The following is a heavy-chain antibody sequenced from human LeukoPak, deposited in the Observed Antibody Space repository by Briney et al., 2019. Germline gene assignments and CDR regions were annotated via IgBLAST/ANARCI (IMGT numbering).Heavy chain of an antibody. D-gene: IGHD2-21*02. V-gene: IGHV4-59*01. CDR3: ARDNRITAVTAYDF. CDR1: DGSITSDS. J-gene: IGHJ4*02. Sequence: SGTLSLTCTVSDGSITSDSWSWIRQPPGKGLEWIGYIYRNGNTNYKPSLKSRVTMSVDTPKNHFSLKLTSVTAADTAVYYCARDNRITAVTAYDFWGQGILVTVSS. CDR2: IYRNGNT.